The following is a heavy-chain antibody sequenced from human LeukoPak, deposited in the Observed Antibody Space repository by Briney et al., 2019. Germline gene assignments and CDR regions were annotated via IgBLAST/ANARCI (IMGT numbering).Heavy chain of an antibody. CDR1: GFTFSSYG. Sequence: GGSLRLSCAASGFTFSSYGMHWVRQAPSKGLEWVAVIWYDGSNKYYADSVKGRFTISRDNSKNTLYLQMNSLRAEDTGVYFCARMPKAPPIDYWGQGTLVTVSS. CDR3: ARMPKAPPIDY. J-gene: IGHJ4*02. D-gene: IGHD2-2*01. CDR2: IWYDGSNK. V-gene: IGHV3-33*01.